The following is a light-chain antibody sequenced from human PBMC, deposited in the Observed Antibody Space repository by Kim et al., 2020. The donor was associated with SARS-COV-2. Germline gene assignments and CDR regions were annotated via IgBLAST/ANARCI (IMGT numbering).Light chain of an antibody. CDR3: QQYYSTPPS. V-gene: IGKV4-1*01. J-gene: IGKJ2*03. Sequence: RATLNGKSSQTVLYNSNKKNYLAWYQQKPGQAPKLLIYGASIRESGVSDRFSGSGSETDFTLTISSLQAEDVAVYYCQQYYSTPPSFGQGTKLEIK. CDR2: GAS. CDR1: QTVLYNSNKKNY.